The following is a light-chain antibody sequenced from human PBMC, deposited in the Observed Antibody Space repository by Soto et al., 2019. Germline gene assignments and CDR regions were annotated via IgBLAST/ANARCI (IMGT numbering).Light chain of an antibody. J-gene: IGLJ1*01. Sequence: QSALTQPASVSGSPGQSITISCTGTSSDVGGYKYVSWYPQHPGKAPKLMIYDIRNRPSGVSNRFSGSKSGNTASLTISGLQAEDEADYYCSSYTSSSTRFFGTGTKLTVL. CDR3: SSYTSSSTRF. CDR2: DIR. CDR1: SSDVGGYKY. V-gene: IGLV2-14*03.